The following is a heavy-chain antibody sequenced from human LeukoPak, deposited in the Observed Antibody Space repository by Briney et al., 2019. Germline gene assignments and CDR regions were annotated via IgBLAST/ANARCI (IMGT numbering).Heavy chain of an antibody. CDR3: ASQGGSSDYGDYEVSVH. D-gene: IGHD4-17*01. Sequence: PGGSLRLSCAASGFTFSSYEMNWVRQAPGKGLECVSYISSSSSTIYYADSVKGRFTISRDNAKNSLYLQVNSLRAEDTAVYYCASQGGSSDYGDYEVSVHWGQGTLVTVSS. J-gene: IGHJ4*02. CDR1: GFTFSSYE. CDR2: ISSSSSTI. V-gene: IGHV3-48*01.